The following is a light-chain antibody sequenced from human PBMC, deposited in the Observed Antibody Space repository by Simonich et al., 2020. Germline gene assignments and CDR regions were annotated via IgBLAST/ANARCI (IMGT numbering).Light chain of an antibody. J-gene: IGKJ2*01. CDR3: QQYYSTPYT. CDR2: WAS. Sequence: DIVMTQSPDSLAVSLGERATINCKSSQSVLYSSNNKNYLAWYQQKQGQPPKLLIYWASTRESGVPDRFSGSGSVTDFILTISSLQAEDVAVYYCQQYYSTPYTFGQGTKLEIK. V-gene: IGKV4-1*01. CDR1: QSVLYSSNNKNY.